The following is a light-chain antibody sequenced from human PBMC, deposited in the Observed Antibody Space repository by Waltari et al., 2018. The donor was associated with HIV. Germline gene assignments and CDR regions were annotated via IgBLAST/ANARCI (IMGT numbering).Light chain of an antibody. CDR1: QSVLYVSNNKNY. J-gene: IGKJ2*03. CDR2: WAS. V-gene: IGKV4-1*01. Sequence: DIVMTQSPPSLAVSLGETATINHKSRQSVLYVSNNKNYLAWYQQKPGQPPKLLIYWASLRQSGVPDRFSGGGSGTDFTLTISSLQAEDVATYYCQQYYRSPFSFGQGTKLE. CDR3: QQYYRSPFS.